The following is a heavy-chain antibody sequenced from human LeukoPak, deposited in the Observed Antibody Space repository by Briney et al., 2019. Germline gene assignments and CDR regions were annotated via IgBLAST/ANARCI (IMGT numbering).Heavy chain of an antibody. CDR2: IKQDGSEK. CDR3: ASPRDGYNYRWDY. Sequence: GGSLRLSCAASGFTFSSYWMSWVRQAPGKGLEWVANIKQDGSEKYYVDSVKGRFTISRDNAKNSLYLQMNSLRAEDTAVYYCASPRDGYNYRWDYWGQGTLVTVSS. V-gene: IGHV3-7*01. J-gene: IGHJ4*02. D-gene: IGHD5-24*01. CDR1: GFTFSSYW.